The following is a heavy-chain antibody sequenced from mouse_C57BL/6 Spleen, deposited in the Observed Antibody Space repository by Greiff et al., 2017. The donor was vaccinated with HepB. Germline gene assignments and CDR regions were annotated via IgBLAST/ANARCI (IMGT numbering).Heavy chain of an antibody. CDR2: ISYDGSN. J-gene: IGHJ1*03. V-gene: IGHV3-6*01. Sequence: VQLKESGPGLVKPSQSLSLTCSVSGYSITSGYYWNWIRQFPGNKLEWMGYISYDGSNNYNPSLKNRIAITRDTSKNQFFLKLNSVTTEDTATYYCARDNWDPSWYFDVWGTGTTVTVAS. D-gene: IGHD4-1*01. CDR3: ARDNWDPSWYFDV. CDR1: GYSITSGYY.